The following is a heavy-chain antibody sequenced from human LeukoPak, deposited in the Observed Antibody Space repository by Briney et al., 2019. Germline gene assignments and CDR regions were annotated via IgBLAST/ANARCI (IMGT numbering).Heavy chain of an antibody. Sequence: PSETLSLTCAGYGGSFSGYYWSWIRQAPGKGLEWIGEISHSGSTNYNRSLKSRVTISVDTSKNQSSLQLRSVTAAATAVHYSAPVGTSGYYAHPSTMAVWGPGTPVTVS. CDR1: GGSFSGYY. D-gene: IGHD3-22*01. CDR3: APVGTSGYYAHPSTMAV. CDR2: ISHSGST. J-gene: IGHJ6*02. V-gene: IGHV4-34*01.